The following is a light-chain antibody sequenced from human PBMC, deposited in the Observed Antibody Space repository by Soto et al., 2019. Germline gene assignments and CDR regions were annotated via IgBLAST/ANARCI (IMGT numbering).Light chain of an antibody. CDR2: RAS. J-gene: IGKJ1*01. CDR1: QSVSSSY. V-gene: IGKV3-20*01. CDR3: QQYVSPPWT. Sequence: EIVLTQSPGTLSLSPGGRATLSCRASQSVSSSYLAWYQQKPGQAPRLLIYRASSRATGIPDRFSGSGSGTDFTLTISRLEPEDFAVYYCQQYVSPPWTFGQGTKVDI.